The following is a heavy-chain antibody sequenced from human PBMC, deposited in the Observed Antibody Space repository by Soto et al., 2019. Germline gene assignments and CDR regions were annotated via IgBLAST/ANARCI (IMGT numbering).Heavy chain of an antibody. J-gene: IGHJ6*02. CDR2: INPNSGGT. CDR3: ARECSSTSCYTPYYYYGMDV. V-gene: IGHV1-2*02. Sequence: ASVKVSCEASGYTFTGYYMHWVRQAPGQGLEWMGWINPNSGGTNYAQKFQGRVTMTRDTSISTAYMELSRLRSDDTAVYYCARECSSTSCYTPYYYYGMDVWGQGTTVTVSS. D-gene: IGHD2-2*02. CDR1: GYTFTGYY.